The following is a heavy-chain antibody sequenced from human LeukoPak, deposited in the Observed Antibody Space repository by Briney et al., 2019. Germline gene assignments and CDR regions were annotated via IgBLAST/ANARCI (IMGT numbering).Heavy chain of an antibody. CDR2: ISYDGSNK. CDR3: AREWELTEFDY. J-gene: IGHJ4*02. D-gene: IGHD1-26*01. Sequence: PGRSLRLSCAASGFTFSSYGMHWVRQAPGKGLEWVAVISYDGSNKYYADSVKGRFTISRDNSKNTLYLQINSLRAEDTAVYYCAREWELTEFDYWGQGTLVTVSS. V-gene: IGHV3-30*03. CDR1: GFTFSSYG.